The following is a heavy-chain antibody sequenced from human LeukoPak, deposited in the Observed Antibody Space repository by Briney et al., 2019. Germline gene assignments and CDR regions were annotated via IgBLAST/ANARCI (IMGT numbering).Heavy chain of an antibody. CDR2: ISSSSSYT. J-gene: IGHJ6*02. D-gene: IGHD5-18*01. V-gene: IGHV3-11*06. CDR3: ARAYSYGNYYYGMDV. CDR1: GFTFSDYY. Sequence: GGSLRLSCAASGFTFSDYYMSWIRQAPGKGLEWVSYISSSSSYTNYADSVKGRFTISRDNAKNSLYLQMNSLRAEDTAVYYCARAYSYGNYYYGMDVWGQGTTVTVSS.